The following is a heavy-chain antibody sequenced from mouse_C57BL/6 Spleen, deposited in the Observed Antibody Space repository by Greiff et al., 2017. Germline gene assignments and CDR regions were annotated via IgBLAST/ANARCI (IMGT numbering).Heavy chain of an antibody. Sequence: QVQLQQPGAELVKPGASVKLSCKASGYTFTSYWMHWVKQRPGQGLEWIGMIHPNSGSTNYNEKFKSKATLTVDKSSSTAYMQLSSLTSEDSAVYYCARGYDYDGYFDVWGTGTTVTVSS. D-gene: IGHD2-4*01. V-gene: IGHV1-64*01. CDR1: GYTFTSYW. J-gene: IGHJ1*03. CDR3: ARGYDYDGYFDV. CDR2: IHPNSGST.